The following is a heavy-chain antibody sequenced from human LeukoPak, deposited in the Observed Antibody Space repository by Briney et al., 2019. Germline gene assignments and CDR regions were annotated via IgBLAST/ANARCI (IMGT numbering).Heavy chain of an antibody. J-gene: IGHJ4*02. Sequence: GGSLRLSCAGSGFTFSNYGMHWVRQAPGKGLEWVAFIRYDATIKYYADSVKGRFTMSRDNSKDTLFLQMDSLRVEDTAVYYCAKDKIWGEDYFDYWGQGTLVTVSS. D-gene: IGHD3-16*01. CDR3: AKDKIWGEDYFDY. CDR1: GFTFSNYG. CDR2: IRYDATIK. V-gene: IGHV3-30*02.